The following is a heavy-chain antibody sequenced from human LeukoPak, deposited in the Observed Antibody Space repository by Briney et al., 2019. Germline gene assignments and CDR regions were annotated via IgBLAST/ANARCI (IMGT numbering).Heavy chain of an antibody. D-gene: IGHD2-2*01. Sequence: GRSLRLSCAVSGFTFDDYAMHWVRQAPGKGLEWVSGISWNSGSIGYADSVKGRFTISRDNAQNSLYLQMNSLRAEDMALYYCAKDRGYCSSTSCPFDAFDIWGQGTMLTVSS. V-gene: IGHV3-9*03. J-gene: IGHJ3*02. CDR3: AKDRGYCSSTSCPFDAFDI. CDR1: GFTFDDYA. CDR2: ISWNSGSI.